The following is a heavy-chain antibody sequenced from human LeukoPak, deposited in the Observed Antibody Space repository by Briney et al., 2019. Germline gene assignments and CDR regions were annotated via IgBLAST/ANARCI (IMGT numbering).Heavy chain of an antibody. D-gene: IGHD1-26*01. Sequence: TGGSLRLSCAASGFIFSSYSMIWVRQAPGKGLEWVSSISSTSSYIYYADSLKGRFTISRDNAKKSLYLQMNSLRAEDTAVYCCATFSGSYPSYFDYWGQGTLVTVSS. CDR2: ISSTSSYI. V-gene: IGHV3-21*01. CDR1: GFIFSSYS. J-gene: IGHJ4*02. CDR3: ATFSGSYPSYFDY.